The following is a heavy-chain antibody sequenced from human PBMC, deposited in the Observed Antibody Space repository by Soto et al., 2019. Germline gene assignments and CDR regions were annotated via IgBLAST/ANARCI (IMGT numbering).Heavy chain of an antibody. CDR2: IRSKANSYAT. D-gene: IGHD2-2*01. J-gene: IGHJ6*02. V-gene: IGHV3-73*01. Sequence: LRLSCAASGFTFSGSAMHWVRQASGKGLGWVGRIRSKANSYATAYAASVKGRCTISRDDSKNTAYLQMNSLKTEDTAVYYCTNLPGSTTYYYGMDVWGQGTTVTVSS. CDR3: TNLPGSTTYYYGMDV. CDR1: GFTFSGSA.